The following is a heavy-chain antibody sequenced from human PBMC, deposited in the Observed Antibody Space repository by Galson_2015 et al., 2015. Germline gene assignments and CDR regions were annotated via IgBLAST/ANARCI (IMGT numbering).Heavy chain of an antibody. CDR2: INPNSGNT. D-gene: IGHD3-3*01. CDR1: GYTFTGYY. J-gene: IGHJ4*02. V-gene: IGHV1-8*02. Sequence: SVKVSCKASGYTFTGYYMHWVRQAPGQGLEWMGRINPNSGNTGYAQKFQGRVTMTRNTSISTAYMELSSLRSEDTAVYYCARGNFWSGYYKRLDCWGQGTLVTVSS. CDR3: ARGNFWSGYYKRLDC.